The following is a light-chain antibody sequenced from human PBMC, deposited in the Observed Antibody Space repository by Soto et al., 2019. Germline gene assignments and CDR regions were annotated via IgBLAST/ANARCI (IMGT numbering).Light chain of an antibody. CDR2: DNT. V-gene: IGLV1-40*01. Sequence: QSALTQPPSVSVAPGQRVTISCTGRKSNIGAGFAVHWYQHIPGAAPRLLIYDNTDRPSGVPDRFSASTSGTSASLTINGLQAEDEGDYYCQSYDSRLTGSYVFGTGTKVTVL. J-gene: IGLJ1*01. CDR3: QSYDSRLTGSYV. CDR1: KSNIGAGFA.